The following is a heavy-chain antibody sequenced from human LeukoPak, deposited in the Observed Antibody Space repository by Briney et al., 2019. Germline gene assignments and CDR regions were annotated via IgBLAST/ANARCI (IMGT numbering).Heavy chain of an antibody. J-gene: IGHJ4*02. CDR2: IIPIFGTA. Sequence: ASVKVSCKASGGTFSSYAISWVRQALGQGLEWMGGIIPIFGTANYAQKFQGRVTITADESTSTAYMELSSLRSEDTAVYYCARDGFSELWFDYWGQGTLVTVSS. D-gene: IGHD5-12*01. CDR3: ARDGFSELWFDY. V-gene: IGHV1-69*13. CDR1: GGTFSSYA.